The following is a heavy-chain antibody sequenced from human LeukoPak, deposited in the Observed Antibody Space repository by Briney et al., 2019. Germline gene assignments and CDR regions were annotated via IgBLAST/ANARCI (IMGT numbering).Heavy chain of an antibody. Sequence: GGSLRLSCAASGFTVSSNYMSWVRQAPGKGLEWVSVIYSGGSTYYADSVKGRFTISRDNSKNTLYLQMNSLRAENTAVYYCARGYSYGYNFDYWGQGTLVTVSS. V-gene: IGHV3-53*01. J-gene: IGHJ4*02. CDR3: ARGYSYGYNFDY. CDR1: GFTVSSNY. CDR2: IYSGGST. D-gene: IGHD5-18*01.